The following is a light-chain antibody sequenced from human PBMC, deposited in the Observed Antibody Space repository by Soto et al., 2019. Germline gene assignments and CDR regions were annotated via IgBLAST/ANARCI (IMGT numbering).Light chain of an antibody. J-gene: IGLJ3*02. V-gene: IGLV2-11*01. CDR1: NSDVGAYTF. CDR2: AVS. Sequence: QSVLTQPRSVSGSPGQSVTISCTGTNSDVGAYTFVSWYQQLPGKAPKLIISAVSYRPSGVPDRFSGSKSGNTASLTISGLQAEDEADYYCFSYTARDMWVFGGGTKVTVL. CDR3: FSYTARDMWV.